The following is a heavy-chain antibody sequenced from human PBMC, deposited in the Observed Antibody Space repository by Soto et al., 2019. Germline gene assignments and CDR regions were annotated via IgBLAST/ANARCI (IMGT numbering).Heavy chain of an antibody. V-gene: IGHV1-69*01. Sequence: QVQLVESGAEVKKPGSSVKVSCKASGGTFSSYAISWVRQAPGQGLEWMGGIIPIFGTANYAQKFQGRVTITAGESTSTAYMELSSLRSEDTAVYYCARVFRSSWAANYYYYGMDVWGQGTTVTVSS. J-gene: IGHJ6*02. CDR1: GGTFSSYA. D-gene: IGHD6-13*01. CDR3: ARVFRSSWAANYYYYGMDV. CDR2: IIPIFGTA.